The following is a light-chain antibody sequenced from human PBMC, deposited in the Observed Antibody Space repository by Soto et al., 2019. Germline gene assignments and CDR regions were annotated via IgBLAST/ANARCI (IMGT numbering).Light chain of an antibody. Sequence: QPVLTQPPSVSGAPGQRGTLSCTGNTSNLGAGYDVHWYQQLPGAAPKLVIFGNRNRPSGVPERFSGSKSGTSASLAITGLQAEDEADYYCQAYDYSLTASVFGGGTQLTVL. CDR1: TSNLGAGYD. CDR3: QAYDYSLTASV. CDR2: GNR. V-gene: IGLV1-40*01. J-gene: IGLJ3*02.